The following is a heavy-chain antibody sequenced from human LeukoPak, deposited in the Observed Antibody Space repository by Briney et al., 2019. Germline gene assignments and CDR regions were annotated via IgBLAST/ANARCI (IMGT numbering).Heavy chain of an antibody. CDR2: IYYSGGNT. CDR3: ARVVGYGYSDY. D-gene: IGHD3-22*01. J-gene: IGHJ4*02. V-gene: IGHV4-59*01. CDR1: GDSINSYY. Sequence: PSETLSLTCTVSGDSINSYYWSWIRQPPGKGLEWIGYIYYSGGNTNYNPSLKSRVTMSVDTSKNQFPLKLSSVTAADTAVYYCARVVGYGYSDYWGQGTLVTVSS.